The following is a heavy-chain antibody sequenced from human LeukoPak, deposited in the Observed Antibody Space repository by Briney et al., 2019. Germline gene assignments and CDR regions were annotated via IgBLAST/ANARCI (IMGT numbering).Heavy chain of an antibody. CDR1: GGSISSYY. Sequence: SETLSLTCTVSGGSISSYYWSWVRQPPGTGLEWIGYIYYSGSTNYNPSLKSQVTISVDTAKNQFSLKLSSVTAGDPAVYYCAGRDCWCYYFGDYWGQGTLVTVSS. CDR2: IYYSGST. J-gene: IGHJ4*02. CDR3: AGRDCWCYYFGDY. D-gene: IGHD3-22*01. V-gene: IGHV4-59*01.